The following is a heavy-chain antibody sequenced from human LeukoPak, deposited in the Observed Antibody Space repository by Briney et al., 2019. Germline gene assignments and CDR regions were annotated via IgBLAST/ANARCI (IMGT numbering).Heavy chain of an antibody. J-gene: IGHJ4*02. CDR3: ARDRVTMIVSPPGY. D-gene: IGHD3-22*01. CDR2: ISAYNGNT. V-gene: IGHV1-18*01. CDR1: GYTSTSYG. Sequence: ASARVSCKPSGYTSTSYGIRSVRRAPRQRHEWMGWISAYNGNTNNAQKLQGRVTMTTDTSTSTAYMELRSLRSDDTAVYYCARDRVTMIVSPPGYWGQGTLVTVSS.